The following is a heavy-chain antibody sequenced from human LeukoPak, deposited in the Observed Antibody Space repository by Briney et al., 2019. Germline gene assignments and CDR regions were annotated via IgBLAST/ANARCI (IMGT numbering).Heavy chain of an antibody. CDR2: IYNSGST. CDR3: AREDYCSGGSCYSGYFQH. Sequence: KPSETLSLTCTVSGVFISTYYWSWIRQPPGKGLEWIGYIYNSGSTKYNPSLKSRVTISVDTSKNQFSLKLSSVTAADTAVYYCAREDYCSGGSCYSGYFQHWGQGTLVTVSS. V-gene: IGHV4-59*01. J-gene: IGHJ1*01. CDR1: GVFISTYY. D-gene: IGHD2-15*01.